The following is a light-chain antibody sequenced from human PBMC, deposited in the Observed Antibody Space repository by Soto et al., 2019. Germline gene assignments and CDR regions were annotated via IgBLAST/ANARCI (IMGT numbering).Light chain of an antibody. V-gene: IGLV2-14*01. CDR3: SSYTSSSPKV. Sequence: QSVLTQPASVSGSPGQSITISCTGTSSDVGGYNYVSWYQQHPGKAPKLMIYDVSNRPSGVSNRFSGSKPGNTASLTISGLQAEDEANYYCSSYTSSSPKVFGTGTKVTVL. CDR2: DVS. J-gene: IGLJ1*01. CDR1: SSDVGGYNY.